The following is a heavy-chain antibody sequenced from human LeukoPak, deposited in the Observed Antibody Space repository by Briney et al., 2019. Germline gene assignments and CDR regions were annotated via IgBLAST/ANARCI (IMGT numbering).Heavy chain of an antibody. CDR1: GFTFSSYW. Sequence: GGSLRLSCAASGFTFSSYWMHWVRQVPGKGLVWVSRINTDGRSTSYADSMKGRFTISRDNAKNTLYLQMNSLRAEDTAVYYCATLKAKYCSSTSCRYWYFDLWGRGTLVTVSS. CDR3: ATLKAKYCSSTSCRYWYFDL. CDR2: INTDGRST. D-gene: IGHD2-2*01. V-gene: IGHV3-74*01. J-gene: IGHJ2*01.